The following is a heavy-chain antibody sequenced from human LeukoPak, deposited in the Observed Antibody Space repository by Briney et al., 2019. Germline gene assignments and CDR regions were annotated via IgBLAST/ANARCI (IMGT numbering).Heavy chain of an antibody. Sequence: SETLSLTCTVSGASISSYYWSWIRQPAGKGLEWIGRIYTSTNNNYNPSFESRVTMSVDTSKNQFSLKLTSVTAADTAVYYCARNRWELRVFDYWGQGTLVTVPS. CDR1: GASISSYY. CDR3: ARNRWELRVFDY. V-gene: IGHV4-4*07. D-gene: IGHD1-26*01. CDR2: IYTSTNN. J-gene: IGHJ4*02.